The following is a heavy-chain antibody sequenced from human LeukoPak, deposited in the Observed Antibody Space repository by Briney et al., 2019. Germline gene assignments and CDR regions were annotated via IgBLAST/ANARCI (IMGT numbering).Heavy chain of an antibody. Sequence: SGGSLRLSCAASGFTFSSYSMNWVRQAPGKGLEWVSSISSSSSYIYYADSVKGRFTISRDNAKNSLYLQMNSLRAEDTAVYYSARGGGSYSAIYFDYWGQGTLVTVPS. CDR3: ARGGGSYSAIYFDY. J-gene: IGHJ4*02. V-gene: IGHV3-21*01. CDR1: GFTFSSYS. D-gene: IGHD1-26*01. CDR2: ISSSSSYI.